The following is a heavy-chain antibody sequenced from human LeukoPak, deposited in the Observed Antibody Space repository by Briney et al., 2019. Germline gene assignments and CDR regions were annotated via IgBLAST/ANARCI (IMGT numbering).Heavy chain of an antibody. CDR2: ISSSSSYI. CDR3: ARDAYCGGDCPQAFDI. V-gene: IGHV3-21*01. D-gene: IGHD2-21*02. J-gene: IGHJ3*02. Sequence: GGSLRLSCAASGFTFSSYSMNWVRQAPGKGLEWVSSISSSSSYIYYADSVKGRFTISRDNAKNSLYLQMNSLRAEDTAVYYCARDAYCGGDCPQAFDIWGQGTMVTVSS. CDR1: GFTFSSYS.